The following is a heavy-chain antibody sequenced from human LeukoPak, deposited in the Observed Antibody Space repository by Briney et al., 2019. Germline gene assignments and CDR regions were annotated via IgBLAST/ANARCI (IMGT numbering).Heavy chain of an antibody. V-gene: IGHV4-61*05. CDR3: TRGGELMNF. CDR2: IYYSGST. D-gene: IGHD1-26*01. J-gene: IGHJ4*02. Sequence: SETLSLTCTVSGGSISSSSYYWGWIRQPPGKGLEWIGYIYYSGSTNYNPSLKSRVTISVDTSKNQFSLKLSSVTAADTAVYYCTRGGELMNFWGQGTLVTVSS. CDR1: GGSISSSSYY.